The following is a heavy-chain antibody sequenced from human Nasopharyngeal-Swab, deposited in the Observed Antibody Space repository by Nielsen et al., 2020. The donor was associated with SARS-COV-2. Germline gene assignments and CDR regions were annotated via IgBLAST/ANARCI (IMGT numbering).Heavy chain of an antibody. J-gene: IGHJ4*02. CDR2: ISSSSSYT. D-gene: IGHD3-10*01. CDR1: GFTFSDYY. CDR3: AKVDYGSGSYSPYY. V-gene: IGHV3-11*05. Sequence: GESLKISCAASGFTFSDYYMSWIRQAPGKGLEWVSYISSSSSYTNYADSVKGRFTISRDNSKNTLYLQMNSLRAEDTAVYYCAKVDYGSGSYSPYYWGQGTLVTVSS.